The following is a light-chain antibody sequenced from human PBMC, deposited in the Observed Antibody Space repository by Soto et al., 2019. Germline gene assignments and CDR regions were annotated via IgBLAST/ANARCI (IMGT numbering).Light chain of an antibody. Sequence: DIVMTQSPLSLPVTPGEPASISCRSSQSLLHSNGYNYLDWYLQKPGQSPQLLIYLGSNRASGVHDRFSGSGSGTDFTLKISRVEAEDVEVYSCMQALQTPVTFGQGTRLEIK. CDR3: MQALQTPVT. CDR2: LGS. CDR1: QSLLHSNGYNY. V-gene: IGKV2-28*01. J-gene: IGKJ5*01.